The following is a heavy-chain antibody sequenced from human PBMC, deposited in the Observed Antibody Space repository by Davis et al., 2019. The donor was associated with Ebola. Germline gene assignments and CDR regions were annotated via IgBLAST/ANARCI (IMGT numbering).Heavy chain of an antibody. Sequence: ASVKVSCKASGYTFSNYDMKWVRQAPGQGLEWMGMINPNDGRTIYAQKFQGRVTVTRDTSTTTVYMDLSSLRSEDTALYYCTTPGGQDSGYDVFDIWGQGTMVTVSS. CDR2: INPNDGRT. J-gene: IGHJ3*02. V-gene: IGHV1-46*03. D-gene: IGHD5-12*01. CDR1: GYTFSNYD. CDR3: TTPGGQDSGYDVFDI.